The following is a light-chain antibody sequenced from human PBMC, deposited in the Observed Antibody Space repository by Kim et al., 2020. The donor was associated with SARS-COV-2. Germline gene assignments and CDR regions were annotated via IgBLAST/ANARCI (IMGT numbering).Light chain of an antibody. CDR2: WAS. CDR3: QQHYSNPPT. J-gene: IGKJ1*01. CDR1: QSFLYSSNNKNY. V-gene: IGKV4-1*01. Sequence: ATISCKSSQSFLYSSNNKNYLAWYQQKPGQPPKLIIHWASTRESGVPDRFSGSGSGTDFTLTISTLQAEDVAVYYCQQHYSNPPTFGQGTKVDIK.